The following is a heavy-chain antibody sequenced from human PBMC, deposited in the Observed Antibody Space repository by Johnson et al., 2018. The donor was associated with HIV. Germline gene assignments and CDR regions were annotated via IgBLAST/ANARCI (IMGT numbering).Heavy chain of an antibody. CDR1: GFTFSDYG. CDR3: ATGDGRGAFDI. D-gene: IGHD7-27*01. CDR2: ISFDGSKE. J-gene: IGHJ3*02. Sequence: QVQLVESGGGLVQPGGSLRLSCSASGFTFSDYGMHWVRQAPGKGLEWVAVISFDGSKEYYADSVKGRFTISRDNSKNTLYLQMNSLRAEDTAVYYCATGDGRGAFDIWGQGTMVTVSS. V-gene: IGHV3-30*14.